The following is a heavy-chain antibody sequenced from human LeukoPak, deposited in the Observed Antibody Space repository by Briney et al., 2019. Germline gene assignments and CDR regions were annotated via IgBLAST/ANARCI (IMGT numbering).Heavy chain of an antibody. CDR3: AKDEAGYYFDY. D-gene: IGHD6-13*01. V-gene: IGHV3-30*18. CDR1: GFTFSSYG. J-gene: IGHJ4*02. CDR2: ISYDGSNK. Sequence: GRSLRLSCAASGFTFSSYGMHWVRQAPGKGLEWVAVISYDGSNKYYADSVKGRFTISRDNSKNTLYLQMNSLRAEDTAVYYCAKDEAGYYFDYWGQGTLVTVSS.